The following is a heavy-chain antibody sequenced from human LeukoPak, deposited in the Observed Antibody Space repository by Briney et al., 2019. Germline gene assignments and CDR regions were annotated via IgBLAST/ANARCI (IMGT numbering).Heavy chain of an antibody. CDR3: AKDGDIAAAGYYFDY. Sequence: PGRSLRLSCAASGFTLSRYGMHWVRQAPGKGLEWVAVISYDGYDKYHADSVRGRFTISRDNSKHTLYLQMNSLRAEDMAVYYCAKDGDIAAAGYYFDYWGQGTLVTVSS. D-gene: IGHD6-13*01. CDR1: GFTLSRYG. CDR2: ISYDGYDK. J-gene: IGHJ4*02. V-gene: IGHV3-30*18.